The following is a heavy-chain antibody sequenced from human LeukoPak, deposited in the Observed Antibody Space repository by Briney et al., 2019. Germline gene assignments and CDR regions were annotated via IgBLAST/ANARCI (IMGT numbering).Heavy chain of an antibody. D-gene: IGHD3-10*01. V-gene: IGHV3-23*01. CDR3: AKDLYGSGTNGYFDY. Sequence: GESLTLSCAASGFTFNGYAMSWVRRAPGKGLEWVSLITGSGSNTYYADSVEGRFTISRDKSKNMLYLQMNSLRAEDTAVYYCAKDLYGSGTNGYFDYWGQGTVVIVSS. CDR1: GFTFNGYA. J-gene: IGHJ4*02. CDR2: ITGSGSNT.